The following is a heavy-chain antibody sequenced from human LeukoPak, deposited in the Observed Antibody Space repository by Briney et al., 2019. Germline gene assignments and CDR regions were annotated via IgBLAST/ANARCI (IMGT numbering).Heavy chain of an antibody. CDR1: GFSLSTSGVG. V-gene: IGHV2-5*02. CDR3: AHRSEPILTPTGYWFDP. Sequence: SGPTLVKPTQTLTLTCTFSGFSLSTSGVGVGWIRQPPGKALEWLALIYWDDDKRYSPSLKSRLTITKDTSKNQVVLTMTNMDPVDTATYYCAHRSEPILTPTGYWFDPWGQGTLVTVSS. D-gene: IGHD3-9*01. J-gene: IGHJ5*02. CDR2: IYWDDDK.